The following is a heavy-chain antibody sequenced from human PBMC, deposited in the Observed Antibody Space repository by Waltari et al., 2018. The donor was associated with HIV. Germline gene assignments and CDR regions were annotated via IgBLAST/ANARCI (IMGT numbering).Heavy chain of an antibody. CDR2: ISWNSVRI. D-gene: IGHD3-10*01. CDR3: ARGPMYNWFDP. V-gene: IGHV3-9*01. CDR1: GLTFDDYA. J-gene: IGHJ5*02. Sequence: EVQLVESGGGLVQPGRSLSLSCAAHGLTFDDYAMHWVRQAPGKGLECVSSISWNSVRITYADSVRGRFTVSRDNAKNYFYLQMNSLRPDDTSFYYCARGPMYNWFDPWGQGSLVTVSS.